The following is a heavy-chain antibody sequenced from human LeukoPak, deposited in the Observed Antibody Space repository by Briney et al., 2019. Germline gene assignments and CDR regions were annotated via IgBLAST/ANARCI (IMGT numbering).Heavy chain of an antibody. V-gene: IGHV1-69*13. D-gene: IGHD5-24*01. Sequence: ASVKVSCKASGGTFSSYAISWVRQAPGQGLEWMGGIIPIFGTANYAQKLQGRVTITADESTSTAYMELSSLRSEDTAVYYCARYGSRDGDYYYYGMDVWGKGTTATVSS. CDR1: GGTFSSYA. J-gene: IGHJ6*04. CDR3: ARYGSRDGDYYYYGMDV. CDR2: IIPIFGTA.